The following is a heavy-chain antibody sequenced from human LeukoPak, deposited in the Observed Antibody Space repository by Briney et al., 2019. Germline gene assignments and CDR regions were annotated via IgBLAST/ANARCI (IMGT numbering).Heavy chain of an antibody. D-gene: IGHD3-22*01. J-gene: IGHJ4*02. CDR1: GVSFSGYY. Sequence: PSETLSLTCAVYGVSFSGYYWSWIRQPPGKGLEWIGEINHSGSTNYNPSLKSRVTISVDTSKNQFSLKLNSVTAADTAVYFCGRLDDYDYSAWWGQGILVTVSS. V-gene: IGHV4-34*01. CDR2: INHSGST. CDR3: GRLDDYDYSAW.